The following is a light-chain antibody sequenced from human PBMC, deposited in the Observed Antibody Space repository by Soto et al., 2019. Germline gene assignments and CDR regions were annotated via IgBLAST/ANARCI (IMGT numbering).Light chain of an antibody. V-gene: IGKV3-11*01. CDR2: DAS. CDR3: QQRKFWPPLT. Sequence: EVVLTQSPVTLALSPGDRATLSCRTSHSVDINFAWYQQKPGQAPRLLIYDASNRATGIPARFSGSGSGTDFTLTISILEPEDFAVYYCQQRKFWPPLTFGGGTKVELK. CDR1: HSVDIN. J-gene: IGKJ4*01.